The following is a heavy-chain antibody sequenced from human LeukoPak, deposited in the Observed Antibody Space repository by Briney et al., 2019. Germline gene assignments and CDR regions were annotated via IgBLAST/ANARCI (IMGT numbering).Heavy chain of an antibody. CDR3: ARASGYDFWSGYYHYHYFDY. Sequence: GASVKVSFKASGYTFNNYFIYWVRQAPGQGLEWMGWINTNTGNPTCAQGFTGRFVFSLDTSVSTAYLQISSLKAEDTAVYYCARASGYDFWSGYYHYHYFDYWGQGTLVTVSS. CDR1: GYTFNNYF. CDR2: INTNTGNP. J-gene: IGHJ4*02. V-gene: IGHV7-4-1*02. D-gene: IGHD3-3*01.